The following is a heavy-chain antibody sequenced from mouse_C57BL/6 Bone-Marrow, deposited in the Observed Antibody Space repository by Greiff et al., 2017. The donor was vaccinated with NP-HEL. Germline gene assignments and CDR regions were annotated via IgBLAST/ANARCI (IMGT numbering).Heavy chain of an antibody. V-gene: IGHV3-6*01. CDR2: ISYDGSN. CDR1: GYSITSGYY. D-gene: IGHD2-1*01. CDR3: ARNYGNGAWFAY. J-gene: IGHJ3*01. Sequence: EVQLQESGPGLVKPSQSLSLTCSVTGYSITSGYYWNWIRQFPGNKLEWMGYISYDGSNNYNPSLKNRISITRDTSKNQFFLKLNSVTTEDTATYYCARNYGNGAWFAYWGQGTLVTVSA.